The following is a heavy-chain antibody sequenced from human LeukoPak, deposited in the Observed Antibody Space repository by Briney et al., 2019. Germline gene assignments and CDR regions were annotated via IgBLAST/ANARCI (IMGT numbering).Heavy chain of an antibody. Sequence: SETLSLTCTVSGGSISNYYWSWIRQPAGKGLEWLGRIYSSGSTNYNPSLKSRVTLSVDTSKNQFSLKLSSMTAADTAVYYCASGGDGAFDYWGQGILVTVSS. CDR2: IYSSGST. D-gene: IGHD5-24*01. V-gene: IGHV4-4*07. J-gene: IGHJ4*02. CDR3: ASGGDGAFDY. CDR1: GGSISNYY.